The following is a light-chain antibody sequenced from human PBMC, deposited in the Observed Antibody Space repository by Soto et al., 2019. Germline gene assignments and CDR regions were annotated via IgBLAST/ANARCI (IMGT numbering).Light chain of an antibody. CDR3: QQYNSYWT. Sequence: DIQMTQSPSTLSASVGDRVTITCRASQSISNWLAWYQQKPGKAPKLLISVASSLESGVPSRFSGSGAGTEFTLTISSLQPDDFATYYCQQYNSYWTFGQGTKVEIK. CDR2: VAS. J-gene: IGKJ1*01. CDR1: QSISNW. V-gene: IGKV1-5*01.